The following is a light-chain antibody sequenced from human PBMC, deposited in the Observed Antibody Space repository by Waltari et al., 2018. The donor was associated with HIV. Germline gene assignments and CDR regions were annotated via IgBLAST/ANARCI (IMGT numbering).Light chain of an antibody. CDR3: QQYFSTPPT. V-gene: IGKV4-1*01. J-gene: IGKJ1*01. CDR1: RTILFDSNNKNY. CDR2: WAS. Sequence: DIVMTQSPDSLPVSLGERATINCKSSRTILFDSNNKNYLAWYQQKPGQPPKVLIYWASTRESGVTDRFSGSGSGTDFTLTISRLQPEDVAVYYCQQYFSTPPTFGQGTRVGI.